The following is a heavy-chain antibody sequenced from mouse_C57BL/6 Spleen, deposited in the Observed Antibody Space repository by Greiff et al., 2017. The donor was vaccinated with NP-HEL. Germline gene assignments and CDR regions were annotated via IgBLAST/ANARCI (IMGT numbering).Heavy chain of an antibody. CDR3: ANHYGSYAYFDV. D-gene: IGHD2-1*01. CDR1: GYTFTSYW. J-gene: IGHJ1*03. Sequence: QVQLQQPGAELVRPGTSVKLSCKASGYTFTSYWMHWVKQRPGQGLEWIGVIDPSDSYTNYNQKFKGKATLTVDTSSSTAYMQLSSLTSEDSAVYYCANHYGSYAYFDVWGTGTTVTVSS. V-gene: IGHV1-59*01. CDR2: IDPSDSYT.